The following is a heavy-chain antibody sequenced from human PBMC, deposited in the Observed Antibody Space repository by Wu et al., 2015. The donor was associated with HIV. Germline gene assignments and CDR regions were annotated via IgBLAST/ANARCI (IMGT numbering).Heavy chain of an antibody. V-gene: IGHV1-69*12. J-gene: IGHJ4*02. CDR2: VITVFGIT. Sequence: QVQLVQSGTEVKKPGSSVRVSCKASGGTASEESLSTYSIIWVRQAPGRGLEWMGGVITVFGITNCAQKFQGRVTVTADEVTGTSYMELTSLTTDDTAVYYCARGVRYAGSYYSNNWGRGTLVTVSS. D-gene: IGHD1-26*01. CDR3: ARGVRYAGSYYSNN. CDR1: GGTASEESLSTYS.